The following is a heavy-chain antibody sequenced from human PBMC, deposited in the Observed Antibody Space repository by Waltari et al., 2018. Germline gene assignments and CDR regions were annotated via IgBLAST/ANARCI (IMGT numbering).Heavy chain of an antibody. CDR3: AHGDILTGYYGPFDY. CDR1: GFSLSTSGVG. J-gene: IGHJ4*02. V-gene: IGHV2-5*01. Sequence: QITLKESGPTLVKPTQTLTLTCTFSGFSLSTSGVGVGWIRQPPGKALEWLALLYWNDDKRDRPSLKSRLTITKDTSKNQVVLTMTNMDPVDTATYYCAHGDILTGYYGPFDYWGQGTLVTVSS. CDR2: LYWNDDK. D-gene: IGHD3-9*01.